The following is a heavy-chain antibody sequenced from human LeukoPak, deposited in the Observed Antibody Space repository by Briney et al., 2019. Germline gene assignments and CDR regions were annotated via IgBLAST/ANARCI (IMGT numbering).Heavy chain of an antibody. CDR1: GFTFDTYW. D-gene: IGHD3-10*01. Sequence: GGSLRLSCAASGFTFDTYWMSWVRQAPGKGLEWVANIKQDGSEKHYVDSVKGRFTISRDNAKNSLSLQMNSLRAEDTAVYYCARDLDVSGSYSLGFWGQGTLVTVSS. V-gene: IGHV3-7*01. CDR3: ARDLDVSGSYSLGF. CDR2: IKQDGSEK. J-gene: IGHJ4*02.